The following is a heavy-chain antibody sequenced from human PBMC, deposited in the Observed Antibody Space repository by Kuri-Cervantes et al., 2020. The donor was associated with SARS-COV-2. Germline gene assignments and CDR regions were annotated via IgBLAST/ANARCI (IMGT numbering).Heavy chain of an antibody. J-gene: IGHJ6*02. D-gene: IGHD2-8*01. CDR2: IYWSDDK. CDR3: ARTYCTNGVCPYYYYGMDV. CDR1: GFSLSTSGVG. Sequence: SGPTLVKPTQTLTLTCTFSGFSLSTSGVGVGWIRQPPGKALEWLALIYWSDDKRYSPSLKSRLTITKDTSKNQVVLTMTNMDPVDTATYYCARTYCTNGVCPYYYYGMDVWGQGTTVTVSS. V-gene: IGHV2-5*01.